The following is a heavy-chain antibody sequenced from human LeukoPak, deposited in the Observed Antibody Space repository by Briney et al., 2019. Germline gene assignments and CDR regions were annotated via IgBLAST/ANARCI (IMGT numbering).Heavy chain of an antibody. D-gene: IGHD3-3*01. CDR1: GGTFSSYA. V-gene: IGHV1-18*01. CDR3: AREAFITIFGVVIRDYYYYGMDV. Sequence: ASVKVSCKASGGTFSSYAISWVRQAPGQGLEWMGWISAYNGNTNYAQKLQGRVTMTTDTSTSTAYMELRSLRSDDTAVYYCAREAFITIFGVVIRDYYYYGMDVWGQGTTVTVSS. J-gene: IGHJ6*02. CDR2: ISAYNGNT.